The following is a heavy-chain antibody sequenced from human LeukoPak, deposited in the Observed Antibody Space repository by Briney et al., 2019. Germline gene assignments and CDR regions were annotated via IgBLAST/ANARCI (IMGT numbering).Heavy chain of an antibody. CDR2: INPTGTGT. D-gene: IGHD3-22*01. V-gene: IGHV1-46*01. CDR3: ARAPVDSSGLLDY. J-gene: IGHJ4*02. CDR1: GYTFTSYY. Sequence: ASVKVSCKASGYTFTSYYMHWVRQAPGQGLEWMGIINPTGTGTLYAQKFQGRVTMTRDMSTSTDYMELSSLRSEDTAVYYCARAPVDSSGLLDYWGQGTLVTVSS.